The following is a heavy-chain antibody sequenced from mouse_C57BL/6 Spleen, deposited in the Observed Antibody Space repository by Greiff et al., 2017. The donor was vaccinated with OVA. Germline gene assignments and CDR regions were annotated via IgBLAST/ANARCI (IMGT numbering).Heavy chain of an antibody. D-gene: IGHD2-14*01. J-gene: IGHJ4*01. CDR2: IHPNSGST. CDR3: AGYGYDERGLYAMEY. V-gene: IGHV1-64*01. Sequence: QVQLQQPGAELVKPGASVKLSCKASGYTFTSYWMHWVKQRPGQGLEWIGMIHPNSGSTNYNEKFKSKATLTVDKSSSTAYMQLSSLTSEDSAVYYCAGYGYDERGLYAMEYWGQGTSVTVSS. CDR1: GYTFTSYW.